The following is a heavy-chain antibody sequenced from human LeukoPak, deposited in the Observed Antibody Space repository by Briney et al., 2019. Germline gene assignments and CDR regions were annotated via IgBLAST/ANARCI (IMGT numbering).Heavy chain of an antibody. J-gene: IGHJ6*03. CDR3: ARASLYHYYMDV. CDR2: ISSSSSYI. V-gene: IGHV3-21*01. Sequence: GGSLRLSCAASGFTVSSNYMSWVRQAPGKGLEWVSSISSSSSYIYYADSVKGRFTISRDNAKNSLYLQMNSLRAEDTAVYYCARASLYHYYMDVWGKGTTVTVSS. CDR1: GFTVSSNY.